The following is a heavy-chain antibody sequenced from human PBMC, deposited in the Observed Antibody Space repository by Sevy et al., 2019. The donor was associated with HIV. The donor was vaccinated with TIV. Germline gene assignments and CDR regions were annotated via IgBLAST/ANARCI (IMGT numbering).Heavy chain of an antibody. CDR2: IYYSGST. Sequence: SETLSLTCTVSGGSISSSSYYWGWIRQPPGKGLEWIGSIYYSGSTYYNPSLKSRVTISVDTSKNQFSLKLSSVTAADTAVYYCARLWVICGGDCYSGRWFDPWGQGTLVTVSS. CDR1: GGSISSSSYY. CDR3: ARLWVICGGDCYSGRWFDP. D-gene: IGHD2-21*01. J-gene: IGHJ5*02. V-gene: IGHV4-39*01.